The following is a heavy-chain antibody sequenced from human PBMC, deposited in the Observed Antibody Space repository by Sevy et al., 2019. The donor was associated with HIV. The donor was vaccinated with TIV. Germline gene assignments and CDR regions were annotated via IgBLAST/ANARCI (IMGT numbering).Heavy chain of an antibody. Sequence: GGSLRLSCAASGFTFSSYAMRWVRQAPGKGLEWVSAISGGRGGTTYYADSVKGRFTISRDNSKNTLYLQMNTLGAEDTAVYYCAKPRESSSYYMDVWGKGTTVTVSS. J-gene: IGHJ6*03. CDR2: ISGGRGGTT. CDR3: AKPRESSSYYMDV. V-gene: IGHV3-23*01. CDR1: GFTFSSYA. D-gene: IGHD1-26*01.